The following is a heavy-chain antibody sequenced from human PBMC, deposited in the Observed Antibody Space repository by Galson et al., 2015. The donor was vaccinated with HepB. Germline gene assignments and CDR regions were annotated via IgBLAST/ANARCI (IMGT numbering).Heavy chain of an antibody. J-gene: IGHJ4*02. V-gene: IGHV3-30*19. Sequence: SLRLSCAASGFNFSIYGMHWVRQAPGKGLEWVAVISYDGSNKYCADSVKGRFTISRDNSKNTLFLQMNSLRAEDTAVYYCARDFPYFDYWGQGTLVTVSS. CDR1: GFNFSIYG. CDR3: ARDFPYFDY. CDR2: ISYDGSNK.